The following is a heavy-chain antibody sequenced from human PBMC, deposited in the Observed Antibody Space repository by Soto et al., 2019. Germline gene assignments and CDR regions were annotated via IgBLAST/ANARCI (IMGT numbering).Heavy chain of an antibody. D-gene: IGHD1-1*01. V-gene: IGHV4-34*01. CDR2: INHSGST. CDR3: ASRSGGNFAS. Sequence: SETLALACAVYGGSFRGYYWSWIRQPPGKGLEWIGEINHSGSTNYNPSLKSRVTISVDTSKNQFSLKLSSVTAADTAVYYCASRSGGNFASGAQGPLVTVSS. CDR1: GGSFRGYY. J-gene: IGHJ4*02.